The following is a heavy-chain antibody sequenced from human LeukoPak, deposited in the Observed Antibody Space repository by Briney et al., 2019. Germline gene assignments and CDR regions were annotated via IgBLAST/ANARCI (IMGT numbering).Heavy chain of an antibody. J-gene: IGHJ6*04. D-gene: IGHD3-9*01. Sequence: GGSLRLSCAASGFTFSSYEMNWVRQAPGKGLEWVSYISSSGSTIYYADSVKGRFTISRDNAKNSLYLQMNSLRAEDTAVYYCAGEYYDILTGYLDVWGKGTTVTISS. CDR3: AGEYYDILTGYLDV. V-gene: IGHV3-48*03. CDR1: GFTFSSYE. CDR2: ISSSGSTI.